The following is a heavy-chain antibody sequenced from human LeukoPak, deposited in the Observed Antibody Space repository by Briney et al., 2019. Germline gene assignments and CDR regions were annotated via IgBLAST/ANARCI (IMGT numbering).Heavy chain of an antibody. CDR1: GFTFSSYG. V-gene: IGHV3-30*02. CDR2: IRYDGSNK. J-gene: IGHJ4*01. CDR3: TKDQAGSQGNFDY. D-gene: IGHD1-26*01. Sequence: GRSLRLSCAASGFTFSSYGMHWVRQAPGKGLEWVAFIRYDGSNKYYADSVKGRFTISRDNSNNTLYLQMNSLRADDTAVYCCTKDQAGSQGNFDYWGHGTLVTASS.